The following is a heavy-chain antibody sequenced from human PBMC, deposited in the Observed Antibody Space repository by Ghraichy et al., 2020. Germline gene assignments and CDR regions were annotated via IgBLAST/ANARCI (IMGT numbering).Heavy chain of an antibody. Sequence: GGSLRLSCAASGFTFSGYSMNWVRQAPGKGLEWVSSISSSSSYIYYADSVKGRFTISRDNAKNSLYLQMNSLRAEDTAVYYCARDFYGDSAPDSWGQGTLVTVSS. CDR3: ARDFYGDSAPDS. V-gene: IGHV3-21*01. D-gene: IGHD4-17*01. J-gene: IGHJ4*02. CDR1: GFTFSGYS. CDR2: ISSSSSYI.